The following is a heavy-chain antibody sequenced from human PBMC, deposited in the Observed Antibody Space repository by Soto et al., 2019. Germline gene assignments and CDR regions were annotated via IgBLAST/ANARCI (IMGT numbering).Heavy chain of an antibody. CDR2: IVPVFATP. J-gene: IGHJ6*02. D-gene: IGHD2-8*02. CDR1: GGTHSTYA. Sequence: SVKVTCKARGGTHSTYAMSWVRQAPGQGLEWMGGIVPVFATPTYAQRFQGRVTITADESTNTAYMELSSLRSEDTAVYYCARHSGPQFYYYAMDVWGQGTTVTVSS. V-gene: IGHV1-69*13. CDR3: ARHSGPQFYYYAMDV.